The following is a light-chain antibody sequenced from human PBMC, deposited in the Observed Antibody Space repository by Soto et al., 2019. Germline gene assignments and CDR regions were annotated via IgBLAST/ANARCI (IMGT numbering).Light chain of an antibody. Sequence: EIVMTQSPATLSVSPGERATLSCRASQSVSSNLAWYQQKPGQAPRLLISGASTRATGIPARFSGSGSGTEFNLTIISLQSEDSAVYYCQQYNNWPPTFGQGTEVEIK. V-gene: IGKV3-15*01. CDR3: QQYNNWPPT. CDR1: QSVSSN. CDR2: GAS. J-gene: IGKJ1*01.